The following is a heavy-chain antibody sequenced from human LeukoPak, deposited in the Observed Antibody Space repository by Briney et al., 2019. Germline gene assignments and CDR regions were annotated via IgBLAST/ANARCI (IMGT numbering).Heavy chain of an antibody. CDR3: ARDGNWNNHYYYGMDV. CDR1: GFTVSSNY. V-gene: IGHV3-66*01. D-gene: IGHD1-20*01. CDR2: IYSGGST. Sequence: PGGSLRLSCAASGFTVSSNYMSWVRQAPGKGLEWASVIYSGGSTYYADSVKGRFTISRDNSKNTLYLQMNSLRAEDTAVYYCARDGNWNNHYYYGMDVWGQGTTVTVSS. J-gene: IGHJ6*02.